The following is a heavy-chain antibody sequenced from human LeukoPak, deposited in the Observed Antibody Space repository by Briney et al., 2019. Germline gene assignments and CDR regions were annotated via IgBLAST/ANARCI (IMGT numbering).Heavy chain of an antibody. CDR2: IYYSGST. Sequence: PSETLSLTCTVSGGSISSYYWSWIRQPPGKGLEWIGYIYYSGSTNYNPSLKSRVTISVDTSKNQFSLKLSSVTAADTAVYYCARRGGFDGDYGWYFDLWGRGTLATVSS. CDR1: GGSISSYY. D-gene: IGHD4-17*01. V-gene: IGHV4-59*08. J-gene: IGHJ2*01. CDR3: ARRGGFDGDYGWYFDL.